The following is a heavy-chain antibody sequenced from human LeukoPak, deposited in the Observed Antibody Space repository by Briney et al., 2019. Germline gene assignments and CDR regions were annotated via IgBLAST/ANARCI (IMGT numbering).Heavy chain of an antibody. D-gene: IGHD5-18*01. Sequence: PGGSLRLSCAASGFTFSSYAMHWVRQAPGKGLEWVAVISYDGSNKYYADSVKGRFTISRDNSKNTLYLQMNSLRAEDTAVYYCAKDLMFPKAIDFDYWGQGTLVTVSS. V-gene: IGHV3-30-3*01. CDR3: AKDLMFPKAIDFDY. CDR1: GFTFSSYA. J-gene: IGHJ4*02. CDR2: ISYDGSNK.